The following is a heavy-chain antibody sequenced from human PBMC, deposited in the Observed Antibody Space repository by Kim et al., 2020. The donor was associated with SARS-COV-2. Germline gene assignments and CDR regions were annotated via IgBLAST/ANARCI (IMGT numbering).Heavy chain of an antibody. CDR3: ARRGWGTGYYY. CDR2: T. D-gene: IGHD3-9*01. V-gene: IGHV5-10-1*01. J-gene: IGHJ4*02. Sequence: TSYRPSFQGHVTISADKSISTAYLQWSSLKASDTAMYYCARRGWGTGYYYWGQGTLVTVSS.